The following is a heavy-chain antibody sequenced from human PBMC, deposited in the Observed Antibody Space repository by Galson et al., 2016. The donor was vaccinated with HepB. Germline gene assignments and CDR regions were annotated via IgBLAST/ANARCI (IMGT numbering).Heavy chain of an antibody. D-gene: IGHD2/OR15-2a*01. CDR3: AHSTCELGTNYFAT. J-gene: IGHJ5*02. Sequence: PALVKPTQTLTLTCTFSGFSLSTYGVAVGWIRQPPGKALEWLALIYWDDDETYRPSLKSRVNITKDTSKNRVVLTMTNMDPVDTATHYCAHSTCELGTNYFATCGQGTLVTVSS. CDR2: IYWDDDE. V-gene: IGHV2-5*02. CDR1: GFSLSTYGVA.